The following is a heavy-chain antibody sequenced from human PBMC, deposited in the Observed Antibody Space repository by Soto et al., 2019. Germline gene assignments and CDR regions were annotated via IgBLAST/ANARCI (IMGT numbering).Heavy chain of an antibody. CDR1: GSTFISYA. J-gene: IGHJ3*02. D-gene: IGHD6-19*01. CDR3: ARGESFTHRPIGRQWLVQSAFDI. V-gene: IGHV1-69*01. Sequence: SGKVSCKAAGSTFISYAIIWVRQAPGQGLEWMGGIIPIFGTANYAQKFQGRVTITADESTSTAYMELSSLRSEDTAVYYCARGESFTHRPIGRQWLVQSAFDIWGQGTMVTVSS. CDR2: IIPIFGTA.